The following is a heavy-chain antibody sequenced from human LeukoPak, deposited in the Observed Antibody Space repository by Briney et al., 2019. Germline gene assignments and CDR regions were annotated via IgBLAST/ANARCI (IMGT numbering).Heavy chain of an antibody. CDR2: IYTSGST. V-gene: IGHV4-61*02. CDR1: GGSISSGSYY. J-gene: IGHJ3*02. CDR3: ARGAFDI. Sequence: PSQTLSLTCTVSGGSISSGSYYWSWLRQPAGKGLEWIGRIYTSGSTNYNPSLKSRVTISVDTSKNQFSLKLSSVTAADTAVYYCARGAFDIWGQGTMVTVSS.